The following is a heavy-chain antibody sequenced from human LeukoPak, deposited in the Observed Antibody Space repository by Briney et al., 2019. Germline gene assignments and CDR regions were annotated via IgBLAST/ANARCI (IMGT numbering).Heavy chain of an antibody. CDR3: ARVNPYDYVWGSDY. CDR1: GFTFSSYS. J-gene: IGHJ4*02. Sequence: GGSLSLSCAASGFTFSSYSMNWVRQAPGKGLEWVSSISSSSSYIYYADSVKGRFTISRDNAKNSLYLQMNSLRAEDTAVYYCARVNPYDYVWGSDYWGQGTLVTVSS. D-gene: IGHD3-16*01. CDR2: ISSSSSYI. V-gene: IGHV3-21*04.